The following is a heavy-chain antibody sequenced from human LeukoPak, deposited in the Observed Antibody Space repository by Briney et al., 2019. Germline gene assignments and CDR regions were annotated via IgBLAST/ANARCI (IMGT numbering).Heavy chain of an antibody. CDR3: ARDRQYYYDSSGQGY. J-gene: IGHJ4*02. CDR2: IIPIFGTA. V-gene: IGHV1-69*06. D-gene: IGHD3-22*01. CDR1: GGTFSSYA. Sequence: GASVKVSCKASGGTFSSYAISGVRQAPGQGLEWMGRIIPIFGTANYAQKFQGRVTITADKSTSTAYMELSSLRSEDTAVYYCARDRQYYYDSSGQGYWGQGTLVTVSS.